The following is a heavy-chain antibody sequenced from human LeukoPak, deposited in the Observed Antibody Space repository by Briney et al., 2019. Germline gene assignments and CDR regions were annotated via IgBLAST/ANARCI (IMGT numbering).Heavy chain of an antibody. CDR3: ARAAYDGSYYYYYGMDV. V-gene: IGHV3-21*01. CDR1: GLTFSSYA. D-gene: IGHD5-12*01. CDR2: IGSGSSYI. Sequence: GGSLRLSCAASGLTFSSYAMSWVRQAPGKGLEWVSSIGSGSSYIYYADSVKGRFTISRDNAKNSLYLQMNSLRAEDTAVYYCARAAYDGSYYYYYGMDVWGQGTTVTVSS. J-gene: IGHJ6*02.